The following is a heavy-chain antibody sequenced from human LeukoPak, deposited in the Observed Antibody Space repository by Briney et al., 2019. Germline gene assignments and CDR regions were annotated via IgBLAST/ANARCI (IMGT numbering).Heavy chain of an antibody. D-gene: IGHD6-13*01. Sequence: GGSLRLSCAASGFTFDDYAMFWVRQAPGKGLEWVSLITGDGGSTYYADSVKGRFTISRDNSKNSLYLQMNSLRTEDTALYFCARHMGGSGWYLAAFWGQGTQVTVSS. CDR2: ITGDGGST. CDR1: GFTFDDYA. CDR3: ARHMGGSGWYLAAF. J-gene: IGHJ4*02. V-gene: IGHV3-43*02.